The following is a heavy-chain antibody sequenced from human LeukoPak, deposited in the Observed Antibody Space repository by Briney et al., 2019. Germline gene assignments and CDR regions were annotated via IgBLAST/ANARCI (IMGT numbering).Heavy chain of an antibody. CDR1: GGSISISSYY. CDR2: IYYSWST. Sequence: SETLTLTCTVSGGSISISSYYWGWIRQPPGKGLEWIGSIYYSWSTYYNPSLKSRFTISVDTSKNQFSLKVSSVTAADTAVYYCARLGGAAAAGIIDYWGQGTLVIVSS. J-gene: IGHJ4*02. V-gene: IGHV4-39*01. D-gene: IGHD6-13*01. CDR3: ARLGGAAAAGIIDY.